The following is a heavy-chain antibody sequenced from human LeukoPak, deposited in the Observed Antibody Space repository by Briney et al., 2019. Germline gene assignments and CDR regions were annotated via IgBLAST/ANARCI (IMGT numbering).Heavy chain of an antibody. Sequence: GGSLRLSCAASGFSFSSYWMTWVRQAPGRGLEFVANIRGDGNEKYYMDSMKGRLTVSRDNAKNSLFLQMSGLRAEDTAVYYCMTELLGYRGQGTLVTVSS. V-gene: IGHV3-7*03. D-gene: IGHD1-14*01. CDR3: MTELLGY. CDR1: GFSFSSYW. CDR2: IRGDGNEK. J-gene: IGHJ4*02.